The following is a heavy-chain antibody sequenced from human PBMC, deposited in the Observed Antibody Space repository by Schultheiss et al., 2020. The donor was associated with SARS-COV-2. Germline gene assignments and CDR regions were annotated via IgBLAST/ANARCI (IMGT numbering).Heavy chain of an antibody. CDR3: ARHEARATIFGVVIIGSDAFDI. V-gene: IGHV5-51*01. CDR1: GYSFTSYW. D-gene: IGHD3-3*01. J-gene: IGHJ3*02. Sequence: GESLKISCKGSGYSFTSYWIGWVRQMPGKGLEWMGIIYPGDSDTRYSPSFQGQVTISADKSISTAYLQWSSLKASDTALYYYARHEARATIFGVVIIGSDAFDIWGQGTMVTVSS. CDR2: IYPGDSDT.